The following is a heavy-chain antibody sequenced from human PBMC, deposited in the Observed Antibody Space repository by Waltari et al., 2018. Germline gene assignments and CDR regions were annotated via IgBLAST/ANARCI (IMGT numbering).Heavy chain of an antibody. V-gene: IGHV3-53*01. J-gene: IGHJ4*02. D-gene: IGHD6-19*01. Sequence: EVQLVESGGGLIQPGGSLRLSCAVSGFTVGNNYMSWVRQAPGKGLEWISLIYSGGGRHYADSVNGRFTISRDSSKNTLYLQMNSLRVEDTAVYYCARDPPGVAVSGKGWGQGTLVTVSS. CDR1: GFTVGNNY. CDR3: ARDPPGVAVSGKG. CDR2: IYSGGGR.